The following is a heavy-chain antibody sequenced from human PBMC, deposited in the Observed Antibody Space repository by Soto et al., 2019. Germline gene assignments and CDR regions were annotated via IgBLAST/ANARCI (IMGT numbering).Heavy chain of an antibody. CDR2: INAGNGNT. Sequence: QVQLVQSGAEVKKPGASVKVSCKASGYTFTSYAMHWVRQAPGQRLEWMGWINAGNGNTKYSQKFQGRVTITRDTSASTAYMELSSLRSEDTAVYYWARGFGGGDADWCDPWGQGSRVTVSS. CDR3: ARGFGGGDADWCDP. CDR1: GYTFTSYA. V-gene: IGHV1-3*01. J-gene: IGHJ5*02. D-gene: IGHD2-21*02.